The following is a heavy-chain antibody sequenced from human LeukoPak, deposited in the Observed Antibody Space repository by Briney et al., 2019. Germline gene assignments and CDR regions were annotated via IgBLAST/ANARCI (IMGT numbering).Heavy chain of an antibody. J-gene: IGHJ4*02. D-gene: IGHD3-3*01. CDR2: ISYDGSNK. Sequence: GGSLRLSCAASGFTFSSYAMHWVRQALGKGLEWVAVISYDGSNKYYADSVKGRFTISRDNSKNTLYLQMNSLRAEDTAVYYCARERFLEWLWGQGTLVTVSS. CDR1: GFTFSSYA. V-gene: IGHV3-30*14. CDR3: ARERFLEWL.